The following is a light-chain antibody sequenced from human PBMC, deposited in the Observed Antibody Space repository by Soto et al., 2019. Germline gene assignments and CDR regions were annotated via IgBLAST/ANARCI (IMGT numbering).Light chain of an antibody. CDR2: LGS. Sequence: EIVMTQSPLYLPVAPGEPASISCRSSQSLLYSDRYNSLDWYVQKPGQSPQLLIYLGSDRASGVPARFRGSGSGTDFTLEISSVEAEDVGVYYCMQSLQIPWTFGQGTKLDIK. CDR3: MQSLQIPWT. V-gene: IGKV2-28*01. J-gene: IGKJ1*01. CDR1: QSLLYSDRYNS.